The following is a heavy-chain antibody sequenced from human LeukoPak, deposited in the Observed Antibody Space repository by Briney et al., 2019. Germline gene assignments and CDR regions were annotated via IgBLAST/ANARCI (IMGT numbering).Heavy chain of an antibody. CDR2: IYYSGST. J-gene: IGHJ3*02. CDR1: GDSIRSSSYY. CDR3: ARERRYFDWLSHDAFDI. V-gene: IGHV4-39*07. Sequence: PSETLSLTCTVSGDSIRSSSYYWGWIRQPPGKGLEWIGSIYYSGSTYYNPSLKSRVTISVDMSKNQFSLKLSSVTAADTAVYYCARERRYFDWLSHDAFDIWGQGTMVTVSS. D-gene: IGHD3-9*01.